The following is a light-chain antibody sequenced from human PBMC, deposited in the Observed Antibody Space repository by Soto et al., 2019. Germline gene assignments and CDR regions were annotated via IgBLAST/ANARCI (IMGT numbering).Light chain of an antibody. CDR3: MQGTHRPLT. CDR1: QSLVYSDGKTY. V-gene: IGKV2-30*01. Sequence: DVVMAQSPLSLPVTLGQPASISCRSSQSLVYSDGKTYLNGFQQRPGQSPRRLIYKVSNRDSGVPDRFSGSGSGTHFTLKISRVGAEDVAVYYCMQGTHRPLTFGGGTKVEIK. CDR2: KVS. J-gene: IGKJ4*01.